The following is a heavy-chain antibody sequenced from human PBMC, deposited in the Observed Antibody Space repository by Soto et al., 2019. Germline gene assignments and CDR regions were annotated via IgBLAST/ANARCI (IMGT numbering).Heavy chain of an antibody. CDR1: GYSISSGYY. V-gene: IGHV4-38-2*01. J-gene: IGHJ3*02. CDR2: IYHSGNT. D-gene: IGHD5-12*01. CDR3: ARGADIEATTGDAFDI. Sequence: SETLSLTCAVSGYSISSGYYWGWIRQPPGKGLEWIGSIYHSGNTYYNPSLKSRVTISLDTSKTQFSLKLSSVTAADTAVYYCARGADIEATTGDAFDIWGQGTMVTVSS.